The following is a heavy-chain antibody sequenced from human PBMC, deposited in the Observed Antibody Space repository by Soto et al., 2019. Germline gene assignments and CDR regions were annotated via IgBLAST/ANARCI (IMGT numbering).Heavy chain of an antibody. Sequence: QITLKESGPTLVTPTQTLTLTCTFSGFSLTSRPMGVGWIRQPPGKAPEWLVVIYWDNDKRYSPSLRSRLTITKDTSQKQVVLTMRAMDPLDTATYYCAHSGGWYHFDYWGQGTLVTVSS. J-gene: IGHJ4*02. V-gene: IGHV2-5*02. D-gene: IGHD6-19*01. CDR1: GFSLTSRPMG. CDR2: IYWDNDK. CDR3: AHSGGWYHFDY.